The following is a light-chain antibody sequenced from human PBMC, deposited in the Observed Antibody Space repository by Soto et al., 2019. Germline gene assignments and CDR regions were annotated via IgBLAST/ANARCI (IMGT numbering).Light chain of an antibody. Sequence: DIPMTQSPSSVSASVGDRVTITCRASQGISSWLDWYQQKPGKAPKLLIYAASSVQSGVPSRFSGSGSGTDFTLTISSLQPEDFATYYCQQANNFPYTFGQGTKLEIK. V-gene: IGKV1-12*02. CDR3: QQANNFPYT. CDR1: QGISSW. CDR2: AAS. J-gene: IGKJ2*01.